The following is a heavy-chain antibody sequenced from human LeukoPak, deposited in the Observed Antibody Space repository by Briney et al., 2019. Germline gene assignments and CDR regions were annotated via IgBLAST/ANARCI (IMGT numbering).Heavy chain of an antibody. CDR3: ARRIWGSPQPVFDY. CDR2: IKQDGSEK. V-gene: IGHV3-7*01. J-gene: IGHJ4*02. D-gene: IGHD3-16*01. Sequence: GGSLRLSCAASGFTFSNYWMHWVRQAPGKGLEWVANIKQDGSEKYYVDSVKGRFTISRDNAKNSLYLQMNSLRAEDTAVYYCARRIWGSPQPVFDYWGQGTLVTVSS. CDR1: GFTFSNYW.